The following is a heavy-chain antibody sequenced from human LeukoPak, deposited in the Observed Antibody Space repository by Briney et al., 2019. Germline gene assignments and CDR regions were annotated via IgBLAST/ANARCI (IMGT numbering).Heavy chain of an antibody. CDR3: AKVAAAGRIYYFDY. J-gene: IGHJ4*02. D-gene: IGHD6-13*01. V-gene: IGHV3-23*01. CDR1: GFTFSSYA. Sequence: PGRSLRLSCAASGFTFSSYAMSWVRQAPGKGLEWVSAISGSGGSTYYADSVKGRFTISRDNSKNTLYLQLNSLRAEDTAVYYCAKVAAAGRIYYFDYWGQGTLVTVSS. CDR2: ISGSGGST.